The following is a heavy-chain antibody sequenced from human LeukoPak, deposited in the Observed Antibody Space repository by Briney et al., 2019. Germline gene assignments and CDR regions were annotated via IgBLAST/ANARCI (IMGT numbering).Heavy chain of an antibody. CDR2: ISYDGSQK. CDR1: GFSFSDYG. CDR3: ARDKDGWGIHDF. D-gene: IGHD3-16*01. J-gene: IGHJ4*02. Sequence: GGSLRLSYAASGFSFSDYGLHWVRQAPGKGLEWVALISYDGSQKNFADSVKGRFTTSRDNSKFTMYLEMYSLRAEDTAIYFCARDKDGWGIHDFWGQGTLVTVSS. V-gene: IGHV3-30*03.